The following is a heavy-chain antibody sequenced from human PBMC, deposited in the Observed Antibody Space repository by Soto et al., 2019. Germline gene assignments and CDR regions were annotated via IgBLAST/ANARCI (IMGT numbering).Heavy chain of an antibody. Sequence: QVQLQESGPGLVKPSGTLSLTCAVSSGSISSSNWWSWVRQPPGKGLEWIGEIYHSGSTNYNPSLKSRVTISVDKSKNQFALKLSSVTAADTAVYYCASQGEDSSGGFDYWGQGTLVTVSS. CDR2: IYHSGST. D-gene: IGHD6-19*01. V-gene: IGHV4-4*02. CDR1: SGSISSSNW. J-gene: IGHJ4*02. CDR3: ASQGEDSSGGFDY.